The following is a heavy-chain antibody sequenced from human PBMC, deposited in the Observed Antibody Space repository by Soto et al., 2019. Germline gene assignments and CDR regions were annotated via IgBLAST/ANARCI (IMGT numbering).Heavy chain of an antibody. CDR2: IIPIFGTA. J-gene: IGHJ4*02. V-gene: IGHV1-69*01. D-gene: IGHD2-15*01. Sequence: QVQLVQSGAEVKKPGSSVKVSCKASGGTFSSYAISWVRQAPGQGLEWMGGIIPIFGTANYAQKFQGRVTITADESKSTAYMELSSLRSEDTAVYYCARSIVVVVAATPGHFDYWGQGTLVTVSS. CDR3: ARSIVVVVAATPGHFDY. CDR1: GGTFSSYA.